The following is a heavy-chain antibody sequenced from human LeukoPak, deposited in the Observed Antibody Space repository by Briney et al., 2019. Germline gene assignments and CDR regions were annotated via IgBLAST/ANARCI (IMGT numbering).Heavy chain of an antibody. V-gene: IGHV4-61*01. CDR3: AGIDSSGPYWYFDL. CDR2: IYYSGST. Sequence: SETLSLTCTVSGGSVSSGSYYWRWIRQPPGKGLEWIGYIYYSGSTNYNPSLKSRVTISVDTSKNQFSLKLSSVTAADTAVYYCAGIDSSGPYWYFDLWGRGTLVTVSS. J-gene: IGHJ2*01. CDR1: GGSVSSGSYY. D-gene: IGHD6-19*01.